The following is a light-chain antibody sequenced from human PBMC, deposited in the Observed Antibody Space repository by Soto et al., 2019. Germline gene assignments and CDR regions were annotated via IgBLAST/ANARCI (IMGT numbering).Light chain of an antibody. CDR3: QKYGDSRGFI. CDR2: GAS. Sequence: EIVLTQSPGSLSLSPGERATLSCRASQSVSSSFLAWYQQKPGQAPRLLIYGASNRATGIPDRFSGSGSGTDFTLTISRLEPEDFAVYYCQKYGDSRGFIFGPGTKVDI. V-gene: IGKV3-20*01. J-gene: IGKJ3*01. CDR1: QSVSSSF.